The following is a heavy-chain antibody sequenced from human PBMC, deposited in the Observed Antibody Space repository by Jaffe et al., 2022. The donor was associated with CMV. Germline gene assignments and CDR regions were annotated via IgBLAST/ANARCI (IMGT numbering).Heavy chain of an antibody. D-gene: IGHD3-22*01. V-gene: IGHV1-69*09. CDR1: GGTFSSYA. CDR3: AASGPLSSGYHMYYFDY. J-gene: IGHJ4*02. Sequence: QVQLVQSGAEVKKPGSSVKVSCKASGGTFSSYAISWVRQAPGQGLEWMGRIIPILGIANYAQKFQGRVTITADKSTSTAYMELSSLRSEDTAVYYCAASGPLSSGYHMYYFDYWGQGTLVTVSS. CDR2: IIPILGIA.